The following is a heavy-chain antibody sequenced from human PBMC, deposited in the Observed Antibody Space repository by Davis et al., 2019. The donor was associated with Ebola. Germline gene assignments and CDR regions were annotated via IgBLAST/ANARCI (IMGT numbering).Heavy chain of an antibody. CDR1: GFTFSSYA. J-gene: IGHJ4*02. CDR3: AKDSFGSQGYGDYYY. CDR2: ISGSGGST. Sequence: PGGSLRLSCAASGFTFSSYAMSWVRQAPGKGLEWVSAISGSGGSTYYADSVKGRFTISRDNSKNTLYLQMNSLRAEDTAVYYCAKDSFGSQGYGDYYYWGQGTLVTVSS. D-gene: IGHD4-17*01. V-gene: IGHV3-23*01.